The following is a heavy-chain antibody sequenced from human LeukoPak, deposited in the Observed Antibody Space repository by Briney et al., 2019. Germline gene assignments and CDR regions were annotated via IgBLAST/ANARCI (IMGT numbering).Heavy chain of an antibody. J-gene: IGHJ4*02. CDR2: IRQDETEK. CDR1: GVTFGSYW. D-gene: IGHD3-9*01. Sequence: GGSLRLSCAASGVTFGSYWMSWVRQAPGKGLEWVANIRQDETEKNYVDSVKGRFTISRDNAKNSLYLLMNSLRAEDTAVYYCAREDREIKYDFLTGYSSTSSFDHWGQGTLVTVSS. CDR3: AREDREIKYDFLTGYSSTSSFDH. V-gene: IGHV3-7*01.